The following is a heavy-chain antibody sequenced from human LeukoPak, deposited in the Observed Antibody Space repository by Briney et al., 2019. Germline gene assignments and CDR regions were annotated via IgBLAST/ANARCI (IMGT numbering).Heavy chain of an antibody. J-gene: IGHJ6*03. CDR3: ARSNYYGSGKHYYYMDV. CDR1: GYTFTGYY. CDR2: INPNSGGT. V-gene: IGHV1-2*02. D-gene: IGHD3-10*01. Sequence: ASVKVSCKASGYTFTGYYMHWVRQAPGQGLEWMGWINPNSGGTNYAQKFQGRVTMTRDTSISTAYMELSSLRSEDTAVYYCARSNYYGSGKHYYYMDVWGKGTTVTISS.